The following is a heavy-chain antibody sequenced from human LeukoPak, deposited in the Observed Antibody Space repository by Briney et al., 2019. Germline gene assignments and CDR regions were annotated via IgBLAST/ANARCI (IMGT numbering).Heavy chain of an antibody. J-gene: IGHJ4*02. V-gene: IGHV3-30-3*01. CDR1: GFTFSSYA. D-gene: IGHD4-17*01. CDR2: ISYDGSNK. CDR3: ARDGLEYDYGDNWGYFDY. Sequence: GGSLRLSCAASGFTFSSYAMHWVRQAPGKGLEWVAVISYDGSNKYYADSVKGRFTISRDNSKNTLYLQMNSLRAEDTAVYYCARDGLEYDYGDNWGYFDYWAREPWSPSPQ.